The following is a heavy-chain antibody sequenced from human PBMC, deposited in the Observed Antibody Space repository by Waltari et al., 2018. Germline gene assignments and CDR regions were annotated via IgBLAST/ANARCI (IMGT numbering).Heavy chain of an antibody. CDR2: VHPKRGGT. V-gene: IGHV1-2*06. D-gene: IGHD1-26*01. CDR1: GYTFTGYY. CDR3: ARVRSSGSYPY. Sequence: QVQLVQSGAEVKKPGASVKVSCKASGYTFTGYYMHWVRQAPGQGLEWKGRVHPKRGGTNHEQKFQGRVTMTRDTAISTAYMELGRLGSDDTAVYYRARVRSSGSYPYWGQGTLVTVSS. J-gene: IGHJ4*02.